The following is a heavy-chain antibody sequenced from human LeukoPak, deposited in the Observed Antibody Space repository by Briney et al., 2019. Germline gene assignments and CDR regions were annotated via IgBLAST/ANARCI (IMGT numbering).Heavy chain of an antibody. CDR3: ARVGTLSDAFDI. CDR1: GGSISSSSYY. D-gene: IGHD1-1*01. V-gene: IGHV4-39*07. CDR2: IYYSGST. Sequence: PSETLSLTCTVSGGSISSSSYYWGWIRQPPGKGLEWIGSIYYSGSTYYNPSLKSRVTISVDTSKNQFSLKLSSVTAADTAVYYCARVGTLSDAFDIWGQGTMVTVSS. J-gene: IGHJ3*02.